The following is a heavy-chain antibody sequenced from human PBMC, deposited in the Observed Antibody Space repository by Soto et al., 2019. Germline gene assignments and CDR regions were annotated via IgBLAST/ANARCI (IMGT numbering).Heavy chain of an antibody. CDR1: GGSMKTTNW. Sequence: VQLRESGPGQVKTSGTLSLTCAVSGGSMKTTNWWSWVRQPPAKGLEWIGEVFHSGITRYNPSLKSRATVSVDTSKNQFFLNLASVTAADTAVYYCTKDEAGSPFGYWGQGALVTVSS. J-gene: IGHJ4*02. CDR3: TKDEAGSPFGY. D-gene: IGHD3-10*01. CDR2: VFHSGIT. V-gene: IGHV4-4*02.